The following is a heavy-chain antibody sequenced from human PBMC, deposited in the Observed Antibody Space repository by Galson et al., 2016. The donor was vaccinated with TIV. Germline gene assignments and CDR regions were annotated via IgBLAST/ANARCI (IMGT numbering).Heavy chain of an antibody. CDR3: ARFYFNNNEYYYRPPDF. Sequence: PALVKPTQTLTLTCTFSGFSIPTNGVGVGWVRQPPGKTLEWLALIYWDDAKRFSPSLKNRLTITKDTSKNQVVLTVTNVDPVDTATYFCARFYFNNNEYYYRPPDFWGQGTLVTVSS. J-gene: IGHJ4*02. CDR2: IYWDDAK. V-gene: IGHV2-5*02. D-gene: IGHD2/OR15-2a*01. CDR1: GFSIPTNGVG.